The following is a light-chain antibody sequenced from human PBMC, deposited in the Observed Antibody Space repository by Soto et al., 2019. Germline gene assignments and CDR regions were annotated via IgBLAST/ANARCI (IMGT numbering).Light chain of an antibody. V-gene: IGLV2-14*01. J-gene: IGLJ1*01. CDR1: SSDVGGYNY. CDR3: SSYTSSSTLD. CDR2: EVS. Sequence: QSAPTQPASVSGSPGQSITISCTGTSSDVGGYNYVSWYQQHPGKAPKLMIYEVSNRPSGVSNRFSGSKSGNTASLTISGLQAEDEADYYCSSYTSSSTLDFGTGTKLTVL.